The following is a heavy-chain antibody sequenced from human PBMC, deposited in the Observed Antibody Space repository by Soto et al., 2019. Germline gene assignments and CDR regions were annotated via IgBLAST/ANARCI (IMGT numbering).Heavy chain of an antibody. V-gene: IGHV3-23*01. D-gene: IGHD3-16*02. J-gene: IGHJ4*02. CDR3: AKDYRPDGLYDFDY. CDR1: VCRFSIYA. Sequence: LMXSCVCSVCRFSIYAMNWVRQAPGKGLEWVSIITGNGGLIAYADSVKGRFTISRDNSKDTLYLQMNSLRAEDTAVYYCAKDYRPDGLYDFDYWGQGTLVTVSS. CDR2: ITGNGGLI.